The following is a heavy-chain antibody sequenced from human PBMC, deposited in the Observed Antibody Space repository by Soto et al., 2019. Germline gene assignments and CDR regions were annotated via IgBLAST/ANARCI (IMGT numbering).Heavy chain of an antibody. J-gene: IGHJ4*02. CDR2: ISGSGGST. CDR3: AKELYSSSARYYFDY. CDR1: GFTFSSYA. Sequence: GGSLRLSCAASGFTFSSYAMSCVRQAPGKGLEWVSAISGSGGSTYYADSVKGRFTISRDNSKNTLYLQMNSLRAEDTAVYYCAKELYSSSARYYFDYWGQGTLVTVSS. D-gene: IGHD6-6*01. V-gene: IGHV3-23*01.